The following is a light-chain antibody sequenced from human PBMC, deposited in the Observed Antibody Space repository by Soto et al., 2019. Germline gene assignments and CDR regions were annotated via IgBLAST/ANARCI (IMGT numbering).Light chain of an antibody. CDR3: QQYNVWPLP. Sequence: EVVMTQSPATLSVSLGERATLSCRASQSVSSNLAWYQQKPGQTPKLLIYVASTRATGIPARFSGSGSGTDFTLTISSLQSEDFAVYYCQQYNVWPLPFGGGTKVQFK. V-gene: IGKV3-15*01. CDR2: VAS. CDR1: QSVSSN. J-gene: IGKJ4*01.